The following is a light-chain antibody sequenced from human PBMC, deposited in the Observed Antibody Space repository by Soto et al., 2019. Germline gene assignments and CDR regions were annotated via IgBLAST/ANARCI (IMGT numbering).Light chain of an antibody. CDR1: SSDVGGYNY. Sequence: SVLTQPASVSGSPGQSITLSCTGTSSDVGGYNYVSWYQQHPGKAPKLMIYDVSNRPSGVSNRFSGSKSGNTASLTISGLQAEDEADYYCSSYTSSFLYVFGSGTKVTVL. J-gene: IGLJ1*01. CDR2: DVS. CDR3: SSYTSSFLYV. V-gene: IGLV2-14*03.